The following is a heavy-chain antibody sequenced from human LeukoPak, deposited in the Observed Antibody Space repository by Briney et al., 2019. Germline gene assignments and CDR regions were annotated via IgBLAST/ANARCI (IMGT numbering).Heavy chain of an antibody. Sequence: SETLSLTCAVYGGSFSGYYWSWIRQPPGKGLEWIGEINHSGSTNYNPSLKSRVTISVDTSKSQFSLKLSSVTAADTAVYYCARAASSSWYDYWGQGTLVTVSS. CDR1: GGSFSGYY. CDR3: ARAASSSWYDY. J-gene: IGHJ4*02. D-gene: IGHD6-13*01. V-gene: IGHV4-34*01. CDR2: INHSGST.